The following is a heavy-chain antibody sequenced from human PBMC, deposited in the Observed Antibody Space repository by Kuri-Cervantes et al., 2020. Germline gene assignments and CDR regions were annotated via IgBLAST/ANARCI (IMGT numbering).Heavy chain of an antibody. CDR2: IKQDGSEK. CDR1: GFTFSSYW. V-gene: IGHV3-7*02. CDR3: ARALIYGSGSPGGY. D-gene: IGHD3-10*01. Sequence: GESLKISCAASGFTFSSYWMSWVRQAPGKGLEWVANIKQDGSEKYYVDSVKGRFTISRDNAKNSLYLQMNSLRAEDTAVYYCARALIYGSGSPGGYWGQGTLVTVSS. J-gene: IGHJ4*02.